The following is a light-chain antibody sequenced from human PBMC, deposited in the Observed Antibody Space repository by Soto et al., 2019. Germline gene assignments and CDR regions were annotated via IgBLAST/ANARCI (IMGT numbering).Light chain of an antibody. Sequence: QSALTQPPSVSGPPGQSVTISCTGTSSDIGGYNYVSWYQQLPGKAPKLMIYDVSKRPSGVPDRFSGSNSGNTASLTISGLQTEDEADYYCCSYAGTTHVFGTGTKVTVL. CDR1: SSDIGGYNY. CDR2: DVS. CDR3: CSYAGTTHV. J-gene: IGLJ1*01. V-gene: IGLV2-11*01.